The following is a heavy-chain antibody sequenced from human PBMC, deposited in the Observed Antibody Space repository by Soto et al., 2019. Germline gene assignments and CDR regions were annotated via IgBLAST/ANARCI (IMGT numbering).Heavy chain of an antibody. J-gene: IGHJ4*02. D-gene: IGHD4-4*01. CDR1: GYTFSSYG. V-gene: IGHV1-18*01. CDR3: ARRTSSNYLTD. CDR2: ISAYKGNT. Sequence: QVQLVQSGAEVKKPGASVKVSCKASGYTFSSYGITWVRQAPGQGLEWMGWISAYKGNTNYAQKLQGRITMTTDTPTTTAYMELRSLRSDDTAVDYCARRTSSNYLTDWGQGTLVTVSS.